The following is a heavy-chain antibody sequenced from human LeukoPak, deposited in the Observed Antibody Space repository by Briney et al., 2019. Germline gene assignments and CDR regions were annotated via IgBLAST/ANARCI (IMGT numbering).Heavy chain of an antibody. CDR2: IRSKAYGGTT. CDR1: GFTFGDHA. D-gene: IGHD3-10*01. Sequence: GGSLRLSCIASGFTFGDHAMSWVRQAPGMGLEWVGFIRSKAYGGTTEYAASVKGRFTISRDDSKSIAYLQIKRLNTEDTALYLCTGGPSHLWLYSGMDDWGQGTTVIVSS. J-gene: IGHJ6*02. V-gene: IGHV3-49*04. CDR3: TGGPSHLWLYSGMDD.